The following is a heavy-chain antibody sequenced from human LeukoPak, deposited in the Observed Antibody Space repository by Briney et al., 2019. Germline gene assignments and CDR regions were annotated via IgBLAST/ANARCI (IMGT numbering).Heavy chain of an antibody. J-gene: IGHJ4*02. CDR2: IWYDGSNK. Sequence: GGSLRLSCAASGFTFSSYGMHWVRQAPGKGLEWVAVIWYDGSNKYYADSVKGRFTISRDNSKNTLYLQMNSLRAEDTAVYYCARGPRRIAVAGTVNYWGQGTLVTVSS. V-gene: IGHV3-33*01. CDR1: GFTFSSYG. D-gene: IGHD6-19*01. CDR3: ARGPRRIAVAGTVNY.